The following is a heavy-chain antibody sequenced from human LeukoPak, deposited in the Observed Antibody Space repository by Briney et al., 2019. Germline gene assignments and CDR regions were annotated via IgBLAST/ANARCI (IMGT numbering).Heavy chain of an antibody. CDR3: ARARNDYDSNGFSFLDY. Sequence: PGGSLRPSCAASGIIFSSHGMHWVRQAPGKGLEWVAVIWYDGSNIYYADSVKGRFTISRDNSKNTLYLQMNGLRAEDTALYYCARARNDYDSNGFSFLDYWGQGTLVTVSS. CDR1: GIIFSSHG. D-gene: IGHD3-22*01. V-gene: IGHV3-33*01. CDR2: IWYDGSNI. J-gene: IGHJ4*02.